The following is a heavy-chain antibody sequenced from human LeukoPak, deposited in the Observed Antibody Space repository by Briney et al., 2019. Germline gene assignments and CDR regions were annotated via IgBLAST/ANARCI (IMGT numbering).Heavy chain of an antibody. Sequence: ASVKVSCKASGYTFTSYYMHWVRQAPGQGLEWMGWINPNSGGTNYAQKFQGRVTMTRDTSISTAYMELSRLRSDDTAVYYCARTVVGPINWFDPWGRGSLVTVSS. CDR1: GYTFTSYY. CDR2: INPNSGGT. J-gene: IGHJ5*02. V-gene: IGHV1-2*02. CDR3: ARTVVGPINWFDP. D-gene: IGHD6-19*01.